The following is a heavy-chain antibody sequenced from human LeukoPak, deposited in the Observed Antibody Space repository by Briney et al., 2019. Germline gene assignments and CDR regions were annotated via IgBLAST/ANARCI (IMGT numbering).Heavy chain of an antibody. Sequence: PGGSLRLSCAASGFTFSSYSMNWVRQAPGKGLEWVSSISSSSSYIYYVDSVKGRFTISRDNAKNSLYLQMNSLRAEDTAVYYCARGQLYYDSSGFDYRGQGTLVTVSS. CDR3: ARGQLYYDSSGFDY. CDR1: GFTFSSYS. V-gene: IGHV3-21*01. D-gene: IGHD3-22*01. J-gene: IGHJ4*02. CDR2: ISSSSSYI.